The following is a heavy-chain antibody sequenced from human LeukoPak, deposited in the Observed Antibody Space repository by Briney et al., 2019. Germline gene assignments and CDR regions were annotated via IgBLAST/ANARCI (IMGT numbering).Heavy chain of an antibody. D-gene: IGHD6-19*01. CDR3: ARGSGWYNP. CDR1: GGSMSTYY. J-gene: IGHJ5*02. CDR2: IYYTGST. V-gene: IGHV4-59*01. Sequence: SETLSLTCTVSGGSMSTYYWTWIRQPPGKGLEWIGFIYYTGSTNYNPSLKSRVTISVDTSKNQFSLKLSSVTAADTAVYFCARGSGWYNPWGQGTLVTVSS.